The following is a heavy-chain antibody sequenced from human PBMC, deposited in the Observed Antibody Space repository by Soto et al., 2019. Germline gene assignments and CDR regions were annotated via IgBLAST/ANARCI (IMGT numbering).Heavy chain of an antibody. D-gene: IGHD3-3*01. J-gene: IGHJ4*02. Sequence: QVQLVQSGAEVKKPGASVKVSCKASGYTFTSYGISWVRQAPGQGLEWMGWISAYNGNTNYAQKLQGRVTMTTDTTTSTAYRELRSLRSDDTAVYYCARVTDYDFWSGYYEGGGSYFDYWGQGTLVTVSS. V-gene: IGHV1-18*01. CDR3: ARVTDYDFWSGYYEGGGSYFDY. CDR1: GYTFTSYG. CDR2: ISAYNGNT.